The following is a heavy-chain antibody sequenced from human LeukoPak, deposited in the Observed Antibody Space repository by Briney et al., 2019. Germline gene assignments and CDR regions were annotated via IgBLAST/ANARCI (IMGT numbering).Heavy chain of an antibody. V-gene: IGHV4-39*07. CDR2: IYYSGST. CDR3: ARNDYGGKEGDY. J-gene: IGHJ4*02. CDR1: GGSISSSSYY. Sequence: SETLSLTCTVSGGSISSSSYYWGWIRQPPGKGLEWIGSIYYSGSTYYNPSLKSRVTISVDTSKNQFSLKLSSVTAADTAVYYCARNDYGGKEGDYWGQGTLVTVSS. D-gene: IGHD4-23*01.